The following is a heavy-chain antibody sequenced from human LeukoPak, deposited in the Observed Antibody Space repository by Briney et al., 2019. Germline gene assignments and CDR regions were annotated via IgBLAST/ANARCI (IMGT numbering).Heavy chain of an antibody. J-gene: IGHJ4*02. V-gene: IGHV3-48*01. CDR2: ISSSSSTI. D-gene: IGHD3-22*01. CDR3: ARDEVITTPHFDY. CDR1: GFTFSSYS. Sequence: GGSLRLSCAASGFTFSSYSMNWVHQAPGKGLEWVSYISSSSSTIYYADSVKGRFTISRDNAKNSLYLQMNSLRAEDTAVYYCARDEVITTPHFDYWGQGTLVTVSS.